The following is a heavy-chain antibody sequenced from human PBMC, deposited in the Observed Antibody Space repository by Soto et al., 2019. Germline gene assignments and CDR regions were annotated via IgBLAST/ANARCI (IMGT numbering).Heavy chain of an antibody. V-gene: IGHV4-4*02. Sequence: QVQLQESGPRLVKPSGSLSLTCGVSGGTVASSHWWSWVRQSPGGGLEWIGNVYHTGDTNLNPSLKSRVTISVDKSNHQFSLRLNSLTAADTAVYFCAREIVTAGGNNYFDPWGPGTLVTVSS. D-gene: IGHD2-21*02. CDR2: VYHTGDT. CDR1: GGTVASSHW. CDR3: AREIVTAGGNNYFDP. J-gene: IGHJ5*02.